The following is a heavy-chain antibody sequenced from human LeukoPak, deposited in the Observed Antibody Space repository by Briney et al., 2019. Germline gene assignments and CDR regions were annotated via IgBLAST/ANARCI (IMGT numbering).Heavy chain of an antibody. CDR1: GFSFSSYA. J-gene: IGHJ4*02. V-gene: IGHV3-23*01. CDR3: AKGLGKATVTPLGY. CDR2: ISGSGGST. Sequence: GGSLRLSCAASGFSFSSYAMSWVRQAPGEGLEWVSGISGSGGSTYYADSVKGRFTISRDNSKNTLYLQMDSLRAEDTAVYYCAKGLGKATVTPLGYWGQGTLATVSS. D-gene: IGHD4-11*01.